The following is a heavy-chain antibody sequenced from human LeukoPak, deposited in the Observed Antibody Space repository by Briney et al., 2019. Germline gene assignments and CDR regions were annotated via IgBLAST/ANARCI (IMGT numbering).Heavy chain of an antibody. Sequence: PSETLSLTCTVSGGSISSSSYYWGWIRQPPGKGLEWIGSIYYSGSTYYNPSLKSRVTISVDTSKNQFSLKLSSVTAADTAVYYCARGSGDGYILGGGEGTMVTVSS. D-gene: IGHD5-24*01. CDR2: IYYSGST. V-gene: IGHV4-39*07. J-gene: IGHJ3*01. CDR3: ARGSGDGYILG. CDR1: GGSISSSSYY.